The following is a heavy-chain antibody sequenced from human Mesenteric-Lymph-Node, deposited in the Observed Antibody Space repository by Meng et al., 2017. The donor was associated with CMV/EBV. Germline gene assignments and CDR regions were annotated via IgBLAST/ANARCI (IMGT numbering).Heavy chain of an antibody. CDR2: ISYDGSNK. D-gene: IGHD5-12*01. CDR1: GFIFSSYG. CDR3: AKGHRGYDFDY. V-gene: IGHV3-30*18. Sequence: SCAASGFIFSSYGRQWVRQDTGKWLEWVAVISYDGSNKYYADSVKGRFTISRANSKNTLYLQMNSLRAADSAVYYCAKGHRGYDFDYWGQGTLVTVSS. J-gene: IGHJ4*02.